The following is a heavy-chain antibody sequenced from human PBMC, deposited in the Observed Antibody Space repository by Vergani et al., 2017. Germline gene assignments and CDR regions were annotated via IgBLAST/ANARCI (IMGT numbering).Heavy chain of an antibody. CDR3: ARGPQDCSGGSCYSPFDP. CDR1: GFTFSSYG. V-gene: IGHV1-69*01. D-gene: IGHD2-15*01. CDR2: IIPIFGTA. J-gene: IGHJ5*02. Sequence: VQLVESGGGVVQPGGSLRLSCAASGFTFSSYGMHWVRQAPGQGLEWMGGIIPIFGTANYAQKFQGRVTITADESTSTAYMELSSLRSEDTAVYYCARGPQDCSGGSCYSPFDPWGQGTLVTVSS.